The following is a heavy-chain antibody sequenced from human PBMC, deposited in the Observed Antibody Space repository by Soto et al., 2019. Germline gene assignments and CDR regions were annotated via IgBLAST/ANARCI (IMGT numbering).Heavy chain of an antibody. Sequence: PGGSLRLSCAASGFNFRSFSMNWVRQAPGKGLEWVSSISSSSSSMYYTDSLKDRFSISRDNDNNSLYLQMNGLRAEDTAVYYCARNIPTGYYALDLWGHRTPVTVSS. CDR2: ISSSSSSM. V-gene: IGHV3-21*01. CDR3: ARNIPTGYYALDL. J-gene: IGHJ5*02. CDR1: GFNFRSFS. D-gene: IGHD3-22*01.